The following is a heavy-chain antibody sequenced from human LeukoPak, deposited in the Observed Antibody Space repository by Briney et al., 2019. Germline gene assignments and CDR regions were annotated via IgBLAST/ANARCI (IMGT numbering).Heavy chain of an antibody. CDR2: IRYDGSNK. Sequence: GGSLRLSCAASGFTFSSYGMHWVRQAPGKGLEWVAFIRYDGSNKYYADSVKGRFTISRDNSKNTLYLQMNSLRAEDTALYYCARRLEMATIGYFDYWGQGTLVTVSS. CDR3: ARRLEMATIGYFDY. J-gene: IGHJ4*02. CDR1: GFTFSSYG. V-gene: IGHV3-30*02. D-gene: IGHD5-24*01.